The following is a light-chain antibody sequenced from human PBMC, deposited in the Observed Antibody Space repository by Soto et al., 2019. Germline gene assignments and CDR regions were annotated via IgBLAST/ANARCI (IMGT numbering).Light chain of an antibody. J-gene: IGKJ1*01. V-gene: IGKV3-11*01. CDR3: QQRSDWPWT. CDR2: DAS. CDR1: QSVSSY. Sequence: EIVFTQSPATLSLSPGERATLSCRASQSVSSYLAWYQQKPGQAPRLLIYDASNRATGIPARFSGGGSGTDFTLTISNVEPEDFAVYYCQQRSDWPWTFGQGTKVDIK.